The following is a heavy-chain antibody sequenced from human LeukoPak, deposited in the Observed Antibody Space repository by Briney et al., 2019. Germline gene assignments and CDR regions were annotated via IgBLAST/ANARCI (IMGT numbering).Heavy chain of an antibody. CDR3: AKGDGSGSYYRNWFDP. CDR1: GFTFSSYG. Sequence: GGSLRLSCAASGFTFSSYGMHWVRQAPGKGLEWVAVTSYDGSNKYYADSVKGRFTISRDNSKNTLYLQMNSLRAEDTAVYYCAKGDGSGSYYRNWFDPWGQGTLVTVSS. V-gene: IGHV3-30*18. J-gene: IGHJ5*02. CDR2: TSYDGSNK. D-gene: IGHD3-10*01.